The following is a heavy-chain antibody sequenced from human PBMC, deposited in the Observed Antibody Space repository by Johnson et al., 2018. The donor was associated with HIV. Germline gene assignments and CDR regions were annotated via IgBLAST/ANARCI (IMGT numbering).Heavy chain of an antibody. CDR3: AAGVYSGCDGVDAFDI. Sequence: VQLVESGGGVVQPGGSLRLYCAASGFTVSSYYMSWVRQAPGKGLEWVAVISYDGSNKYYADSVKGRFTISRDNSKNTLHLQMNSLRAEDTAVYYCAAGVYSGCDGVDAFDIWGQGTMVTVSS. V-gene: IGHV3-30-3*01. J-gene: IGHJ3*02. CDR2: ISYDGSNK. CDR1: GFTVSSYY. D-gene: IGHD5-12*01.